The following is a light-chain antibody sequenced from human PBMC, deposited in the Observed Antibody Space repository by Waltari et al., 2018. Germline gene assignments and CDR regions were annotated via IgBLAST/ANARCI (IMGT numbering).Light chain of an antibody. CDR2: DTS. J-gene: IGKJ1*01. CDR3: QKYERLPAT. Sequence: DTSTRAAGTPDRFSGSGFGTDFSLTISRLEPEDFAVYYCQKYERLPATFGQGNKVEIK. V-gene: IGKV3D-20*01.